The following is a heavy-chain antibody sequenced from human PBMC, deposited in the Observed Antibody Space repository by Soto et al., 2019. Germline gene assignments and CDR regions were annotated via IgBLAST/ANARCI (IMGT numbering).Heavy chain of an antibody. J-gene: IGHJ5*02. Sequence: ASVKVSCKASGYTFTSYAMHWVRQAPGQRLEWMGWINAGNGNTKYSQKFQGRVTITRDTSASTAYMELSSLRSEDTAVYYCAGEHGDFWSGSRNWFDPWGQGTLVTVSS. D-gene: IGHD3-3*01. CDR3: AGEHGDFWSGSRNWFDP. CDR1: GYTFTSYA. V-gene: IGHV1-3*01. CDR2: INAGNGNT.